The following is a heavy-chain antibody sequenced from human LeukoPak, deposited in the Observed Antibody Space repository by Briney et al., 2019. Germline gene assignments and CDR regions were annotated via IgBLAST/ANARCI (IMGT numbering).Heavy chain of an antibody. Sequence: GGSLRLSCAASGFTFYTYWMTWVRQAPGKGLEWVANIKHDGGEKYYVDSLKGRFAISRENTKNSLYLQMNSLRAEDTAVYYCARDQTKWEPLRRRDYYYVDVWGKGTTVTVSS. CDR1: GFTFYTYW. D-gene: IGHD1-26*01. V-gene: IGHV3-7*01. CDR2: IKHDGGEK. CDR3: ARDQTKWEPLRRRDYYYVDV. J-gene: IGHJ6*03.